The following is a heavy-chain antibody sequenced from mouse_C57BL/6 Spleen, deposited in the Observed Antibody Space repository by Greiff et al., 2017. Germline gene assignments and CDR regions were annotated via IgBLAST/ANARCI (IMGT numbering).Heavy chain of an antibody. V-gene: IGHV1-26*01. D-gene: IGHD1-1*01. CDR1: GYTFTDYY. J-gene: IGHJ1*03. CDR2: INPNNGGT. CDR3: ARSYYGSSLGYFDV. Sequence: EVQLQQSGPELVKPGASVKISCKASGYTFTDYYMNWVKQSHGKSLEWIGDINPNNGGTSYNQKFKGKATLTVDKSSSTAYMELRSLTSEDSAVYYCARSYYGSSLGYFDVWGTGTTVTVSS.